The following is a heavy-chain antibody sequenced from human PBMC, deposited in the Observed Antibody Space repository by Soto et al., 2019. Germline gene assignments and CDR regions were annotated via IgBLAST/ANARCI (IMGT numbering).Heavy chain of an antibody. V-gene: IGHV3-30-3*01. D-gene: IGHD3-10*01. CDR1: GFTFSSYA. CDR2: ISYDGSSK. J-gene: IGHJ6*02. CDR3: ARVYGSGSYPPSKYGMDV. Sequence: QVQLVESGGGVVQPGRSLRLSCAASGFTFSSYAMHWVRQAPGKGLEWVAVISYDGSSKYYADSVKGRFTISRDNSKNTLYLQMNSLRAEDTAVYYCARVYGSGSYPPSKYGMDVWGQGTTVTVSS.